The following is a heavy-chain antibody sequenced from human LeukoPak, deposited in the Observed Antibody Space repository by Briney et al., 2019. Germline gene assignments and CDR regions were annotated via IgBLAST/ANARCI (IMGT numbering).Heavy chain of an antibody. CDR1: GFTFSSYA. Sequence: GGSLRLSCAASGFTFSSYAMSWVRQAPGKGLEWVSAISGSGGSTYYADSVKGRLTISRDNSKNTLYLQMNSLRAEDTAVYYCAKDQGNIVVVVAASYWGQGTLVPVSS. CDR3: AKDQGNIVVVVAASY. CDR2: ISGSGGST. D-gene: IGHD2-15*01. V-gene: IGHV3-23*01. J-gene: IGHJ4*02.